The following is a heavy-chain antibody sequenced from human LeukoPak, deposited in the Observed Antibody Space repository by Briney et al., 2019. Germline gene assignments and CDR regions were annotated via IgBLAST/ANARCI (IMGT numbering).Heavy chain of an antibody. J-gene: IGHJ5*02. V-gene: IGHV3-30*18. CDR1: GFSFSDYA. CDR3: AKDAYSSGPNWFDP. Sequence: PGGSLRLSCAASGFSFSDYAIHWVRQAPGKGLEWMALISYDETNNYYADSVKGRFTISRDNSKNTVYLQMNSLRPEDTAVYYCAKDAYSSGPNWFDPWGQGTLVTVSS. CDR2: ISYDETNN. D-gene: IGHD6-19*01.